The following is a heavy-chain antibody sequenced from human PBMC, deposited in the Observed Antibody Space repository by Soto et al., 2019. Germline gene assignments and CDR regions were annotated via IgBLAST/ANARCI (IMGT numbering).Heavy chain of an antibody. V-gene: IGHV3-23*01. CDR2: ITDSGGDT. D-gene: IGHD3-10*01. CDR3: ARGSKESYPGSRVFDF. Sequence: PGGSLRLSCVASGFTFGSRAMSWVRQAPGGGLEWVSTITDSGGDTKYADSVRGRLTISRANSKNTLFLQMSSLRAEDSAVYYCARGSKESYPGSRVFDFWGRGTLVTVSS. CDR1: GFTFGSRA. J-gene: IGHJ4*02.